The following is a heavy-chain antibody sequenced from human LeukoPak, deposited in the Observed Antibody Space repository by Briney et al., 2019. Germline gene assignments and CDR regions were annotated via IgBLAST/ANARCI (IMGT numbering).Heavy chain of an antibody. V-gene: IGHV5-10-1*01. CDR2: IDPSDSYT. J-gene: IGHJ5*02. CDR1: GYSFTSYW. Sequence: GGSLKISCKGSGYSFTSYWISWVRQMPGKGLEWMGRIDPSDSYTNYSPSFQGHVTISADKSISTAYLQWSSLKASDTAMYYCARQYSSSWYWFDPWGQGTLVTVSS. CDR3: ARQYSSSWYWFDP. D-gene: IGHD6-13*01.